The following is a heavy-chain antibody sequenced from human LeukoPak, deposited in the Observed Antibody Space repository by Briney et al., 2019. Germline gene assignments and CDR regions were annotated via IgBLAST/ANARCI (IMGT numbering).Heavy chain of an antibody. D-gene: IGHD3-10*01. CDR3: ARGRVYNYGQTPGY. CDR2: INPNSGGT. V-gene: IGHV1-2*02. CDR1: GYTFTDFY. Sequence: GASVKVSCKASGYTFTDFYMHWVRQAPGQGLEWMGWINPNSGGTNNAQTFQGRVTMTRDTSINTAYMELTSLTPDDTAVYYCARGRVYNYGQTPGYWGQGTLVTVSS. J-gene: IGHJ4*02.